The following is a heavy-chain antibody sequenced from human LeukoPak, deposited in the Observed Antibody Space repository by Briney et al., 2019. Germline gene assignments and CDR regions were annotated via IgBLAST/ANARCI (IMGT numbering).Heavy chain of an antibody. CDR3: AKDRAVAGTDARYYFDY. J-gene: IGHJ4*02. D-gene: IGHD6-19*01. CDR1: AFTFSKYG. Sequence: PDRSLRLSCAASAFTFSKYGVHWVRQAPGKGLEWEAVIWYDGKNKYYADSVKGRFTISRDNSKNTLYLEMNSLRADDTAVYYCAKDRAVAGTDARYYFDYWGQGALVTVSA. V-gene: IGHV3-33*06. CDR2: IWYDGKNK.